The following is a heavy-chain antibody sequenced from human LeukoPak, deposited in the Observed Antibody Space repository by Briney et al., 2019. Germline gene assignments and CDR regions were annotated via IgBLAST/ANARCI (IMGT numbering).Heavy chain of an antibody. CDR2: IYYSGST. J-gene: IGHJ5*02. Sequence: PSETLSLTCTVSGGSISSGGYYWSWIRQHPGKGLEWIGYIYYSGSTYYNPSLKSRVTISVDTSKNQFSLKLSSVTAADTAVYYCARDITVTSGNWFDPWGQGTLVTVSS. D-gene: IGHD4-17*01. V-gene: IGHV4-31*03. CDR1: GGSISSGGYY. CDR3: ARDITVTSGNWFDP.